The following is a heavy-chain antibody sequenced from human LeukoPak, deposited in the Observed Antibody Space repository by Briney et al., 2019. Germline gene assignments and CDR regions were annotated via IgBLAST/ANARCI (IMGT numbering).Heavy chain of an antibody. Sequence: ASVRVSCKASGYTFTSYYMHWVRQAPGQGLEWMGIINPGGGSTSYAQTFQGRFTITRDTSTSTVYMEMSSLRAEDTAVYYCARDLRDYYDSSGYCNYYGTDVWGQGTTVTVSS. CDR3: ARDLRDYYDSSGYCNYYGTDV. J-gene: IGHJ6*02. V-gene: IGHV1-46*01. CDR2: INPGGGST. D-gene: IGHD3-22*01. CDR1: GYTFTSYY.